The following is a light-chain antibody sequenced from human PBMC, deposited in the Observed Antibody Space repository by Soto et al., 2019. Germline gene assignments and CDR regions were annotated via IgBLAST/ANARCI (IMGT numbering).Light chain of an antibody. CDR1: RSLDSY. Sequence: EIVLTQSPATLSLSPGERATLCCRASRSLDSYLAWYQQKPGQAPRLLIYDASNRATGVPARFSGSGSGTDFTLTINSLEPEDFAVYYGQQRRSWPITFGGGTKVEIK. CDR2: DAS. J-gene: IGKJ4*01. CDR3: QQRRSWPIT. V-gene: IGKV3-11*01.